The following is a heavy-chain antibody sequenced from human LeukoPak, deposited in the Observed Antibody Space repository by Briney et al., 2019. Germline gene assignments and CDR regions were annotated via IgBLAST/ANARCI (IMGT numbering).Heavy chain of an antibody. Sequence: GGSLRLSCAASGFTFSNAWMSWVRQAPGKGLEWVANINQDGSEKYDVDSAKGRFTISRDNAKNSLYLQMNSLRVEDTAMYYCARVGGGDGSGWSTTDYWGQGTLVTISS. CDR2: INQDGSEK. J-gene: IGHJ4*02. V-gene: IGHV3-7*01. D-gene: IGHD6-19*01. CDR1: GFTFSNAW. CDR3: ARVGGGDGSGWSTTDY.